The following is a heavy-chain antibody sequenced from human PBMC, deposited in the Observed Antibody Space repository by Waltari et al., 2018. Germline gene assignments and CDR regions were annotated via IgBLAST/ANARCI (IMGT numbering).Heavy chain of an antibody. CDR1: GYTFTGYY. D-gene: IGHD4-17*01. CDR3: ARVGPDYGGPYYYYMDV. CDR2: INPNSGGT. Sequence: QVQLVQSGAEVKKPGASVKVSCKASGYTFTGYYMHWVRQAPGQGLEWMGWINPNSGGTNYAQKFQGRVTMTRDTSISTAYMELSRLRSDDTAVYYCARVGPDYGGPYYYYMDVWGKGTTVTISS. J-gene: IGHJ6*03. V-gene: IGHV1-2*02.